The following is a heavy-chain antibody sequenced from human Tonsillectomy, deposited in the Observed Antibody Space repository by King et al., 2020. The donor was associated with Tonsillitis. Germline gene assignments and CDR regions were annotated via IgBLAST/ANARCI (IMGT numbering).Heavy chain of an antibody. J-gene: IGHJ2*01. CDR3: AGVRFRLSPYWYFEL. CDR1: GISITTTGYF. V-gene: IGHV4-39*07. Sequence: MQLQESGPGLVKPSGTLSLNCFVSGISITTTGYFCGWFRQPPGKGLEWIGSVHYTGNTYSNPSLKSRVTMSVDTSKSQFSLNLNSVTAADTAVYFCAGVRFRLSPYWYFELGGRGTLVTASS. CDR2: VHYTGNT. D-gene: IGHD2/OR15-2a*01.